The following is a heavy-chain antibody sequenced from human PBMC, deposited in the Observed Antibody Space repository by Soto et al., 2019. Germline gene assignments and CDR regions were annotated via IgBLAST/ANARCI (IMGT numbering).Heavy chain of an antibody. Sequence: SETLSLTSAVSGGSISSGGYSWNWIRQPPGKGLEWIGYIYHSGSTLYNPSLKSRVTISVDKSKNQFSLKLSSVTAADTAVYYCARDQLEGNWFDPWGQGTLVTVSS. CDR2: IYHSGST. CDR3: ARDQLEGNWFDP. V-gene: IGHV4-30-2*01. D-gene: IGHD1-1*01. J-gene: IGHJ5*02. CDR1: GGSISSGGYS.